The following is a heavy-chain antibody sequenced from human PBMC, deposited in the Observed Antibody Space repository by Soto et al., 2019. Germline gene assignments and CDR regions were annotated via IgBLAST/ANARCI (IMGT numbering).Heavy chain of an antibody. J-gene: IGHJ5*02. D-gene: IGHD5-12*01. CDR2: ISGSGGST. Sequence: GGSLRLSCAASGFTFSTYAMNWVRQAPGKGLEWVSGISGSGGSTYYADSVKGRFTISRDNSKNTLYLQMNSLRAEDTAVYYCAKNARYSGYDFSWGQGTLVTVSS. CDR1: GFTFSTYA. V-gene: IGHV3-23*01. CDR3: AKNARYSGYDFS.